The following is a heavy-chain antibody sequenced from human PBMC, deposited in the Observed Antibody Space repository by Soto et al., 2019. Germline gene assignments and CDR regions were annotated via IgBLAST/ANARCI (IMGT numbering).Heavy chain of an antibody. J-gene: IGHJ3*02. CDR2: IIPIFGTA. D-gene: IGHD3-10*01. CDR1: GGTFSSYA. V-gene: IGHV1-69*06. CDR3: ARGGSPPGFGAFDI. Sequence: SVKVSCKASGGTFSSYAISWVRQAPGQGLEWMGGIIPIFGTANYAQKFQGRVTITADKPTSTAYMELSSLRSEDTAVYYCARGGSPPGFGAFDIWGQGTMVTVSS.